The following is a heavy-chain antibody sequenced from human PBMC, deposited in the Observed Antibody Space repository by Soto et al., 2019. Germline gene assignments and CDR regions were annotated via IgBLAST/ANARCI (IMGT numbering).Heavy chain of an antibody. V-gene: IGHV1-46*01. D-gene: IGHD6-6*01. CDR1: GYTFTSYY. CDR2: INPSGGST. Sequence: ASVKVSCKASGYTFTSYYMHWVRQAPGQGLEWMGIINPSGGSTSYAQKFQGRVTMTRDTSTSTVYMELSSPRSEDTAVYYCACIAAPWEAFQPSHDYWGQGTLVTVSS. CDR3: ACIAAPWEAFQPSHDY. J-gene: IGHJ4*02.